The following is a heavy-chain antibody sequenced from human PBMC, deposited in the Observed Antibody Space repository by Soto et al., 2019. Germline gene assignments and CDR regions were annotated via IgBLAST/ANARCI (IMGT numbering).Heavy chain of an antibody. CDR2: IYYSGST. D-gene: IGHD4-4*01. Sequence: QVQLQESGPGLVKPSQTLSLTCTVSGGSISSGDYYWSWIRQPPGKGLEWIGYIYYSGSTYYNPSLKRRVNTSLDTDKNQFSLKLSSVTAADTAVYYCAREGETTGVYYGYFDLWGRGTLVTVSS. V-gene: IGHV4-30-4*01. CDR3: AREGETTGVYYGYFDL. J-gene: IGHJ2*01. CDR1: GGSISSGDYY.